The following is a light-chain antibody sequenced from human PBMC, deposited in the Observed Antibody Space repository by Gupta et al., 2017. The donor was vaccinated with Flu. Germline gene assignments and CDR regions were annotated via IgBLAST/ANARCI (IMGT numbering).Light chain of an antibody. CDR3: QQYGRSPRP. CDR2: GAS. J-gene: IGKJ1*01. V-gene: IGKV3-20*01. CDR1: QSVSSTY. Sequence: EIVLTQSPGTLSLSPGERATLSCRASQSVSSTYLAWYQQKPGQAPRLLIYGASTRATGIPARFSGSGSGTDFTLTISRREPEDFAVYYCQQYGRSPRPFGQGTKVEIK.